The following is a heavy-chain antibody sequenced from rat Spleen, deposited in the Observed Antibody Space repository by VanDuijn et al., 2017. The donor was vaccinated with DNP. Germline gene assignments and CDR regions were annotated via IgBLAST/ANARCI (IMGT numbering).Heavy chain of an antibody. CDR3: ATQSPYGRWYFDY. V-gene: IGHV5-46*01. CDR1: GFTFSSFP. J-gene: IGHJ2*01. CDR2: ITTSGGST. Sequence: EVKLVESGGGLVQPGRSMKLSCAASGFTFSSFPMAWVRQAPTKGLEWVATITTSGGSTYSGDSVKGRFTISRDNAKSTLYLQMDSLRSEDTATYYCATQSPYGRWYFDYWGQGVMVTVSS. D-gene: IGHD1-11*01.